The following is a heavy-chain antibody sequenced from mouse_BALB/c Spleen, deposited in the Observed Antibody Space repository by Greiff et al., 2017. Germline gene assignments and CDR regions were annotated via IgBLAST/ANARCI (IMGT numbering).Heavy chain of an antibody. V-gene: IGHV2-9*02. Sequence: QVQLQQSGPGLVAPSQSLSITCTVSGFSLTSYGVHWVRQPPGKGLEWLGVIWAGGSTNYNSALMSRLSISKDNSKSQVFLKMNSLQTDDTAMYYCARGDGNYEGWYFDVWGAGTTVTVSS. CDR3: ARGDGNYEGWYFDV. J-gene: IGHJ1*01. CDR1: GFSLTSYG. CDR2: IWAGGST. D-gene: IGHD2-1*01.